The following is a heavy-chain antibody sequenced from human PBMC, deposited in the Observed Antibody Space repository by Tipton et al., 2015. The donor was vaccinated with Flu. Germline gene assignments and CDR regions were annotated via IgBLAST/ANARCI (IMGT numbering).Heavy chain of an antibody. D-gene: IGHD5-12*01. J-gene: IGHJ4*02. CDR3: ASRARGYIAYVDY. Sequence: SLRLSCSASGFSFSDYYMSWIRQAPGKGLEWVSYISGSGTTIYYADSVKGRFTISRDNAKNSLFLQMNSLRAEDTAVYYCASRARGYIAYVDYWGQGTLVTVSS. CDR2: ISGSGTTI. CDR1: GFSFSDYY. V-gene: IGHV3-11*01.